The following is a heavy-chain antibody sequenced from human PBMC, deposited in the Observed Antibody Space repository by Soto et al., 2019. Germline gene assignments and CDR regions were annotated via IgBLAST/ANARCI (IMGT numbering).Heavy chain of an antibody. CDR1: GDSVSSNSAA. D-gene: IGHD2-2*01. CDR3: ARAPDPFYCSSTSCYYFWFDP. Sequence: PSQTLSLTCAISGDSVSSNSAAWNWIRQSPSRGLEWLGRTYYRSKWYNDYAVSVKSRITINPDTSKNQFSLQLNSVTPEDTAVYYCARAPDPFYCSSTSCYYFWFDPWGQGTLVTVSS. V-gene: IGHV6-1*01. J-gene: IGHJ5*02. CDR2: TYYRSKWYN.